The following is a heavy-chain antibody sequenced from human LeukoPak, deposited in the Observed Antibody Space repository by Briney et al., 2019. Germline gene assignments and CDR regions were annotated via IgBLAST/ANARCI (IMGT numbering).Heavy chain of an antibody. CDR3: ARWGSGYHLAVPERIAFFDY. D-gene: IGHD3-22*01. J-gene: IGHJ4*02. Sequence: PGGSLRLSCAVSGFTFSSYGMHWVRQAPGKGLEWVAVIWYDGSNKYYADSVKGRFTISRDNSKNTLYLQMNSLRAEDTAVYYCARWGSGYHLAVPERIAFFDYWGQGTLVTVSS. CDR2: IWYDGSNK. V-gene: IGHV3-33*01. CDR1: GFTFSSYG.